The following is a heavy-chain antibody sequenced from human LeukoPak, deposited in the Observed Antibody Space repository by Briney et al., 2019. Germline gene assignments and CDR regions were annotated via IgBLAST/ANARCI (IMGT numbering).Heavy chain of an antibody. J-gene: IGHJ4*02. CDR2: MNPYNGDT. CDR3: ARAKNSIAARLVFAY. D-gene: IGHD6-6*01. Sequence: ASVKVSCKASGYTFTNYDISWVRQAAGQGLEWMGWMNPYNGDTDFVQKFQGRLSITRNISISTAYMELSSLRSEDTTVYHCARAKNSIAARLVFAYWGQGTLVTVSS. V-gene: IGHV1-8*03. CDR1: GYTFTNYD.